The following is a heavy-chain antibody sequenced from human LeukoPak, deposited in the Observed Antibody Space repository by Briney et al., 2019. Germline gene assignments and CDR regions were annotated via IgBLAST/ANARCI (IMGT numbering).Heavy chain of an antibody. J-gene: IGHJ4*02. Sequence: SETLSLTCAVSGGSISSGGYSWSWIRQLPGKGLEWIGYIYHSGSTYYNPSLKSRVTISVDRSKNQFSLKLSSVTAADTAVYYCARASPEGAYSSSWYRVLLRQYYFDYWGQGTLVTVSS. CDR2: IYHSGST. CDR3: ARASPEGAYSSSWYRVLLRQYYFDY. CDR1: GGSISSGGYS. D-gene: IGHD6-13*01. V-gene: IGHV4-30-2*01.